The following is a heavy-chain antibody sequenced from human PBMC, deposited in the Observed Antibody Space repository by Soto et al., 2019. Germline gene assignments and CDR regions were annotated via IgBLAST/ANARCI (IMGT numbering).Heavy chain of an antibody. Sequence: QVQLQESGPGLVKPSDTLSLACAVSGYSISSSNWWGWIRQPPGKGLEWIGYIYYSGSTYNNASRKSRVTMSVDTSKNQFSLKLSSVTAVDTAVYYCARTLQDYGMDVWGQGTTVTVSS. J-gene: IGHJ6*02. CDR3: ARTLQDYGMDV. CDR1: GYSISSSNW. V-gene: IGHV4-28*01. CDR2: IYYSGST.